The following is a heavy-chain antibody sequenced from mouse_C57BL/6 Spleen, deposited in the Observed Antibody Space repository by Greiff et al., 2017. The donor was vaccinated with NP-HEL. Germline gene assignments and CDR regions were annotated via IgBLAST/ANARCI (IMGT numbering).Heavy chain of an antibody. J-gene: IGHJ4*01. CDR2: IWSGGST. Sequence: VKLVESGPGLVQPSQSLSITCTVSGFSLTSYGVHWVRQSPGKGLEWLGVIWSGGSTDYNAAFISRLSISKDNSKSQVFFKMNSLQADDTAIYYCARTYYYGSSYDYYAMDYWGQGTSVTVSS. CDR3: ARTYYYGSSYDYYAMDY. CDR1: GFSLTSYG. D-gene: IGHD1-1*01. V-gene: IGHV2-2*01.